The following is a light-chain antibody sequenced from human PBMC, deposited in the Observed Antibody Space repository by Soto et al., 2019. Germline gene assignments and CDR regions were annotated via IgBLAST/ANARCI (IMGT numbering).Light chain of an antibody. V-gene: IGKV3-15*01. Sequence: EIVMTQSPATLSVSPGERATLSCRASQSVSSNLAWYQQKPGQAPRLLICGASTRATGIPARFSGSGSGTEFTLTISSLQSEDFAVYYCQQYKNWPPRWTFGQGTKVEIK. CDR3: QQYKNWPPRWT. J-gene: IGKJ1*01. CDR1: QSVSSN. CDR2: GAS.